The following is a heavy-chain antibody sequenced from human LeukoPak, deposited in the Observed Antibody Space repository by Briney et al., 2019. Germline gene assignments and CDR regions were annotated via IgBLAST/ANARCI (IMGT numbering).Heavy chain of an antibody. CDR3: ARVYGDYGAPADY. CDR1: NFSISSGYY. J-gene: IGHJ4*02. D-gene: IGHD4-17*01. CDR2: LYHTGSI. V-gene: IGHV4-38-2*02. Sequence: PSETLSLTCTVSNFSISSGYYWGWIRQPPGKGLEWIGSLYHTGSIYYNPSLKSRVASSVDTSKNQFSLKLSSVTAADTAVYYCARVYGDYGAPADYWGQGTLVTVSS.